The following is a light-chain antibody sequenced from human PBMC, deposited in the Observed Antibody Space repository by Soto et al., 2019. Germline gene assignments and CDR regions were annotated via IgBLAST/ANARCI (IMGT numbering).Light chain of an antibody. J-gene: IGKJ1*01. V-gene: IGKV3-15*01. Sequence: EIVMTQSPATLAVSPGERATLSCRASQGVSSNLAWYQQKPGQAPRLLIYDVSTRASDIPARFSGSGSGTEFTLTISSLQSEDFAGYYCQQYTNWPPWTFGQGTKVEIK. CDR2: DVS. CDR1: QGVSSN. CDR3: QQYTNWPPWT.